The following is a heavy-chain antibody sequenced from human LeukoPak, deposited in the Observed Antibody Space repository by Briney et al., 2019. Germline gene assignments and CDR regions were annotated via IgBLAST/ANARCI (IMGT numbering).Heavy chain of an antibody. J-gene: IGHJ4*02. CDR2: IKQDGSEK. D-gene: IGHD6-19*01. CDR3: AREYSSGWYYFDY. CDR1: GFTVSSNY. Sequence: GGSLRLSCAASGFTVSSNYMSWVRQAPGKGLEWVANIKQDGSEKYYVDSVKGRFTISRDNAKNSLYLQMNSLRAEDTAVYYCAREYSSGWYYFDYWGQGTLVTVSS. V-gene: IGHV3-7*01.